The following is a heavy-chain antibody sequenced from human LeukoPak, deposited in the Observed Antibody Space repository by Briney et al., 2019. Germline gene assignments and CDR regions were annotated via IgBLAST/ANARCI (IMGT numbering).Heavy chain of an antibody. J-gene: IGHJ4*02. CDR3: AKEDGGYDQVYFDY. V-gene: IGHV3-7*01. D-gene: IGHD5-12*01. CDR1: GLTFSSYW. CDR2: IKQDGSEK. Sequence: GGSLRLSCAASGLTFSSYWMSWVRQAPGKGLEWVANIKQDGSEKYYVDSVKGRFTISRDNAKNSLYLQMNSLRAEDTAVYYCAKEDGGYDQVYFDYWGQGTLVTVSS.